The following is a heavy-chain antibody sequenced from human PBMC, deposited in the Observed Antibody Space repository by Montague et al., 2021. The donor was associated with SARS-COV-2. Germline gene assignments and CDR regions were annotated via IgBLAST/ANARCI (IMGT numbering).Heavy chain of an antibody. CDR2: ISYGGNA. J-gene: IGHJ4*02. D-gene: IGHD4-11*01. CDR1: GVAITSTNW. V-gene: IGHV4/OR15-8*02. Sequence: SETLSLTCAVSGVAITSTNWGSLVRQPPGKGLEWSGEISYGGNATYNPSLKSRATISMDRSRNLFSLKLSSVTAADTAIYYCAGKVLTVPADYWGQGTLVTVS. CDR3: AGKVLTVPADY.